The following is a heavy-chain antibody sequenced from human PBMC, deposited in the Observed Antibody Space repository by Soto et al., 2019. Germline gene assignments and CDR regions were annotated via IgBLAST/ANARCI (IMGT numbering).Heavy chain of an antibody. CDR3: ARDMTRTVVPYFDF. V-gene: IGHV1-69*06. D-gene: IGHD1-7*01. Sequence: SVKVSCKASGGTFSNYVVNWVRQAPGQGLEWMGRIIPISGAANYAQKFQGRVTTTADKSTSTSYMELSSLRSEDTAVYYCARDMTRTVVPYFDFWGQGTLVTVS. CDR1: GGTFSNYV. CDR2: IIPISGAA. J-gene: IGHJ4*02.